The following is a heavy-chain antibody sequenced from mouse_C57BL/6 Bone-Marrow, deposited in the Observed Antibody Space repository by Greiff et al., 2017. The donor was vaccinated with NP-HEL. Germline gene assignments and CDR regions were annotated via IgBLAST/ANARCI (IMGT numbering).Heavy chain of an antibody. CDR1: GFSLTSYG. Sequence: QVQLQQSGPGLVQPSQSLSITCTVSGFSLTSYGVHWVRQSPGKGLEWLGVIWRGGSTDYNAAFMSRLSITKDNSKSQVFFKMNSLQADDTAIYYCAKMVTTKPYAMDYWGQGTSVTVSS. D-gene: IGHD2-2*01. V-gene: IGHV2-5*01. CDR2: IWRGGST. CDR3: AKMVTTKPYAMDY. J-gene: IGHJ4*01.